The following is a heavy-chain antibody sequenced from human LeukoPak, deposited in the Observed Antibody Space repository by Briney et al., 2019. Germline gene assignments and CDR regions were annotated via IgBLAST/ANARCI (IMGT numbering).Heavy chain of an antibody. V-gene: IGHV3-7*01. Sequence: GGSLRLSCAASGFTFSSYWMSWVRQAPGKGLEWVANIKQDGREKYYVDSVKGRFTISRDNAKNSLYLQMNSLRAEDTAVYYCARGAKTGTWGYFDLWGRGTLVTVSS. D-gene: IGHD1-1*01. CDR3: ARGAKTGTWGYFDL. CDR1: GFTFSSYW. J-gene: IGHJ2*01. CDR2: IKQDGREK.